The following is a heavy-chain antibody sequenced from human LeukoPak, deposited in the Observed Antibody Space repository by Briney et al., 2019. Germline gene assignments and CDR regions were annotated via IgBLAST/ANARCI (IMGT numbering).Heavy chain of an antibody. V-gene: IGHV4-59*01. CDR2: IYYSGST. D-gene: IGHD5-24*01. CDR3: ARGRDSYNYRFFDY. CDR1: GGSISSYY. J-gene: IGHJ4*02. Sequence: PSETLSLTCTVSGGSISSYYWSWIRQPTGKGLEWIGYIYYSGSTYYNPSLKSRVTISVDTSTNQFSLKLRSVTAADTAVYYCARGRDSYNYRFFDYWGQGTLVTVSS.